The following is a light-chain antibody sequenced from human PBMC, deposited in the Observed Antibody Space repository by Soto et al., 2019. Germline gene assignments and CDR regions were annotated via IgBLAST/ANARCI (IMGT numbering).Light chain of an antibody. CDR2: AAS. CDR3: QKYNCAPPFT. CDR1: QGISNY. V-gene: IGKV1-27*01. J-gene: IGKJ3*01. Sequence: DIQMTQSPSSLSASVGDRVTITCRASQGISNYLAWYQQKPGKVPKLLIYAASTLQSGVPSRFSGSGSGTDFTLAISSLQPEDVATYYCQKYNCAPPFTFGPGTKVDIK.